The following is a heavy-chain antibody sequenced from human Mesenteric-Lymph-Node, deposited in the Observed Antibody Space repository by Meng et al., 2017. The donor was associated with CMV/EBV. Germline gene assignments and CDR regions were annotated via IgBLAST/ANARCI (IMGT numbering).Heavy chain of an antibody. Sequence: GGSLRLSCAASGFTLSSYEMNWVRQAPGKGLEWVSYISSSGSTIYYADSVKGRFTISRDNPRNTVYLQMNNLRPEDTAVYYCARAPPPFSYDFWSGYFDYWGQGTLVTVSS. CDR2: ISSSGSTI. D-gene: IGHD3-3*01. J-gene: IGHJ4*02. V-gene: IGHV3-48*03. CDR3: ARAPPPFSYDFWSGYFDY. CDR1: GFTLSSYE.